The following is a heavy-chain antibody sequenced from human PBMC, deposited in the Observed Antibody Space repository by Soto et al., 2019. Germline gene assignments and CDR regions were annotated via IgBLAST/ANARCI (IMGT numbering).Heavy chain of an antibody. CDR1: GYTFTGYY. J-gene: IGHJ6*02. D-gene: IGHD3-10*01. CDR3: ARDLVEGGSYYPNYYYYYGMDV. Sequence: GASVKVSCKASGYTFTGYYMHWVRQAPGQGLEWMGWINPNSGGTNYAQKFQGRVTMTRDTSISTAYMELSRLRSDDTAVYYCARDLVEGGSYYPNYYYYYGMDVWGQGTTVTVS. CDR2: INPNSGGT. V-gene: IGHV1-2*02.